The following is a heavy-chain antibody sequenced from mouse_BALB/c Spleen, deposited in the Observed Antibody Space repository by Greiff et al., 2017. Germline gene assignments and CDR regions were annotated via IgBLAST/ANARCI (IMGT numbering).Heavy chain of an antibody. CDR1: GFAFSSYD. D-gene: IGHD1-1*01. V-gene: IGHV5-12-1*01. CDR2: ISSGGGST. Sequence: DVKLVESGGGLVKPGGSLKLSCAASGFAFSSYDMSWVRQTPEKRLEWVAYISSGGGSTYYPDTVKGRFTISRDNAKNTLYLQMSSLKSEDTAMYYCARQGTTRFAYWGQGTLVTVSA. CDR3: ARQGTTRFAY. J-gene: IGHJ3*01.